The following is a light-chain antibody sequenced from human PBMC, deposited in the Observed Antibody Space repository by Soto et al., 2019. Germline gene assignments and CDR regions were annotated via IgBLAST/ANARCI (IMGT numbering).Light chain of an antibody. CDR1: QSVSSSY. V-gene: IGKV3-20*01. J-gene: IGKJ3*01. CDR2: GAN. Sequence: EIVLTQSPGTLSLSPGERATLSCRASQSVSSSYLAWYQQKPGQAPRLLIYGANYRATGISDRFSGGGSGTDFTLTISRLESDDFAVYYCHQYNSWPRGTFGPGTKVEIK. CDR3: HQYNSWPRGT.